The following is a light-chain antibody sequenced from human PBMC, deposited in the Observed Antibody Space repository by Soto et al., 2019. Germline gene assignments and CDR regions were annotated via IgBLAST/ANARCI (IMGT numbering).Light chain of an antibody. CDR1: SSDVGTFNL. CDR2: EGT. CDR3: CSYAGTRTSWV. Sequence: QSVLTQPVSVSGFLGQSITMSCTGSSSDVGTFNLVSWFQQHPGKAPKLLIFEGTKRPSGVSDRFSGSKSGNTASLTIPGLQAEDEADYHCCSYAGTRTSWVFGTGTKVTVL. V-gene: IGLV2-23*01. J-gene: IGLJ1*01.